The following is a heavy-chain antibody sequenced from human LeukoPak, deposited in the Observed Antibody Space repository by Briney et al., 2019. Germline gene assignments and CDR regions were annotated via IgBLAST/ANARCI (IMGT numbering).Heavy chain of an antibody. CDR1: GYTFTSYG. D-gene: IGHD3-10*01. Sequence: ASVKVSCKASGYTFTSYGISWVRQAPGQGLEWMGWISAYNGNTNYAQELQGRVTMTTDTSTSTAYMELRSLRSDDTAVYYCARIVNPSDYYGSGSYSYWGQGTLVTVSS. V-gene: IGHV1-18*01. J-gene: IGHJ4*02. CDR2: ISAYNGNT. CDR3: ARIVNPSDYYGSGSYSY.